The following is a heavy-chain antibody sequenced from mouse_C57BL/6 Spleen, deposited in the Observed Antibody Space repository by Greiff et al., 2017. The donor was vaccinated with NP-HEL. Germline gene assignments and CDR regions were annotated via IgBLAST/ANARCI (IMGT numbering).Heavy chain of an antibody. D-gene: IGHD2-1*01. CDR2: INPNNGGT. J-gene: IGHJ2*01. CDR3: ARGNGNYDD. CDR1: GYTFTDYN. Sequence: SGPELVKPGASVKIPCKASGYTFTDYNMDWVKQSHGKSLEWIGDINPNNGGTIYNQKFKGKATLTVDKSSSTAYMELRSLTSEDTAVYYCARGNGNYDDWGKGTTLTVSS. V-gene: IGHV1-18*01.